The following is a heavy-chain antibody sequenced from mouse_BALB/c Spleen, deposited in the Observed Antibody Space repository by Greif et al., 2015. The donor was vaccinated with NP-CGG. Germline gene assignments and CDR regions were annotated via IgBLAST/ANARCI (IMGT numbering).Heavy chain of an antibody. Sequence: EVQGVESGGGLVQPGGSRKLSCAASGFTFSSFGMHWVRQAPEKGLEWVAYISSGSSTIYYADTVKGRFTISRDNPKNTLFLQMTSLRSEDTAMYYCARLAPIYYYGSSYFYAMDYWGQGTSVTVSS. CDR2: ISSGSSTI. D-gene: IGHD1-1*01. V-gene: IGHV5-17*02. CDR1: GFTFSSFG. CDR3: ARLAPIYYYGSSYFYAMDY. J-gene: IGHJ4*01.